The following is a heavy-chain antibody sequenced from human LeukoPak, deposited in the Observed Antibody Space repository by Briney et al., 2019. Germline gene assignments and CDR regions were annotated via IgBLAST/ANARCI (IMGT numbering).Heavy chain of an antibody. CDR1: GGSISSSSYY. V-gene: IGHV4-39*07. Sequence: PSETLSLTCTVSGGSISSSSYYWGWLRQPPGKGLEWIGNIYYSGSTYYNPSLKRRVSISEDTSKNQFSLKMSSVTAADTAVYYCARIAVAGSWFDPWGQGTLVSVSS. CDR3: ARIAVAGSWFDP. J-gene: IGHJ5*02. CDR2: IYYSGST. D-gene: IGHD6-19*01.